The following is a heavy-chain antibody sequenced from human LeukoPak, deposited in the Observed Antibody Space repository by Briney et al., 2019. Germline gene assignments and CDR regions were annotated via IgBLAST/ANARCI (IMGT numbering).Heavy chain of an antibody. CDR3: ATKKTPLYCGGDCYSGLGWFDP. Sequence: ASVTVSCKASGYTFIDYHIHWVRQAPGQGLEWMGWINPKNGGTRLAQRLQGRVTMTRDTSTGTVYMELSSLRSGDTAVYYCATKKTPLYCGGDCYSGLGWFDPWGQGTLITVSS. V-gene: IGHV1-2*02. CDR1: GYTFIDYH. D-gene: IGHD2-21*02. J-gene: IGHJ5*02. CDR2: INPKNGGT.